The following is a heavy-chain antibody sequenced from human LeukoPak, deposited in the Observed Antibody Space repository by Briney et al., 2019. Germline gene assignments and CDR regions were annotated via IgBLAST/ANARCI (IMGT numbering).Heavy chain of an antibody. CDR2: IYSGGST. J-gene: IGHJ3*02. Sequence: GGSLRLSCAASGFTFSSYGMSWVRQAPGKGLEWVSVIYSGGSTYYADSVKGRFTISRDTSKNTLYLQMNTLRAEDTAVYYCASPYDSNAFDIWGQGTMVTVSS. D-gene: IGHD3-22*01. V-gene: IGHV3-66*01. CDR1: GFTFSSYG. CDR3: ASPYDSNAFDI.